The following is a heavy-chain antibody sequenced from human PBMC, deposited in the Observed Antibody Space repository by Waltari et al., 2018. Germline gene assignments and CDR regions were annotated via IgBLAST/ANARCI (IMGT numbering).Heavy chain of an antibody. CDR2: INPNSGGT. V-gene: IGHV1-2*06. J-gene: IGHJ4*02. D-gene: IGHD6-19*01. Sequence: QVQLLQSGAEVKEPGASVKVSCTASGYTFSDYYIPWVRQAPGQGLEWMGRINPNSGGTNSAQKFQGRVTLTRDTSISTAYMELSRLTSDDPAVYYCARGYGSAWYAVGDCWGQGTLVTVSS. CDR1: GYTFSDYY. CDR3: ARGYGSAWYAVGDC.